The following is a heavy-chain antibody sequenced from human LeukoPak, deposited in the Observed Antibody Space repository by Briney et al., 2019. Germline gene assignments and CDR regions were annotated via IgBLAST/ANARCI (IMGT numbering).Heavy chain of an antibody. CDR2: ISSSSSYI. CDR1: GFTFSSYS. V-gene: IGHV3-21*01. CDR3: ARDGSGVDWYAFDI. J-gene: IGHJ3*02. Sequence: GGSLRLSCAASGFTFSSYSMNWVRQAPGKGLEWVSSISSSSSYIYYADSVKGRFTISRDNAKNSLYLQMNSLRAEDTAVYYCARDGSGVDWYAFDIWGQGTMVTVSS. D-gene: IGHD3-10*01.